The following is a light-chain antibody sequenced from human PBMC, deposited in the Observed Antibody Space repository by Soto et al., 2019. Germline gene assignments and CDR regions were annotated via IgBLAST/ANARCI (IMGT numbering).Light chain of an antibody. J-gene: IGLJ2*01. CDR1: SSNIGAGYD. Sequence: QAVVTQPPSVSGAPVQRVTISCTGSSSNIGAGYDVHWYQQLPGTAPKLLIYGNSNRPSGVPDRFSGSKSGTSASLAITGLQAEDEADYYCQSYDRSLSGVVFGGGTKLTVL. CDR2: GNS. CDR3: QSYDRSLSGVV. V-gene: IGLV1-40*01.